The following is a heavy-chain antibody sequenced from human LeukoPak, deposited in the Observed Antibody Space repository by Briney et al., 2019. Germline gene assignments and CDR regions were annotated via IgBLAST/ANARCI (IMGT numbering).Heavy chain of an antibody. Sequence: GASVKVSCKASGYTFTSYGISWVRQAPGQGLEWMGWISAYNGNTNYAQKLQGRVTMTTDTSTSTAYMELRSLRSDDTAVYYCARRSTPQLEPADNWFDPWGQGTLVTVSS. CDR1: GYTFTSYG. J-gene: IGHJ5*02. V-gene: IGHV1-18*01. CDR3: ARRSTPQLEPADNWFDP. CDR2: ISAYNGNT. D-gene: IGHD1-1*01.